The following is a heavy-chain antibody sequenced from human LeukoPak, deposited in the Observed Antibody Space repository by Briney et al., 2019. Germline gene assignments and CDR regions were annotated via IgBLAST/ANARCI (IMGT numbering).Heavy chain of an antibody. D-gene: IGHD6-19*01. V-gene: IGHV3-23*01. J-gene: IGHJ4*02. Sequence: GGSLRLSCAASGFTFSSYAMSWVRQAPGNGLEWVSAISGSGGSTYYADSVKGRFTISRDNSKNTLYLQMNSLRAEDTAVYYCATTSGWYTEDYWGQGTLVTVSS. CDR1: GFTFSSYA. CDR2: ISGSGGST. CDR3: ATTSGWYTEDY.